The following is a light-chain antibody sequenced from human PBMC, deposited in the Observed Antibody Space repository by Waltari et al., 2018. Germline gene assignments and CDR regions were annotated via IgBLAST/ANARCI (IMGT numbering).Light chain of an antibody. V-gene: IGKV3-11*01. J-gene: IGKJ5*01. CDR1: QSVSRS. Sequence: EIVLTQSPATLSLSPGERATLTCRASQSVSRSLAWYQHKPGHAPRLLIYEASNRATGIPARFSGSGSGTDFTLTISSLEPEDFAVYYCQQRSNWPPVTFGQGTRLEIK. CDR2: EAS. CDR3: QQRSNWPPVT.